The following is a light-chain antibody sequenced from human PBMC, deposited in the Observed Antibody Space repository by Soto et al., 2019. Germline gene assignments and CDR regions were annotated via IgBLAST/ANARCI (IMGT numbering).Light chain of an antibody. CDR3: TSYVGSDIWV. CDR2: EVS. CDR1: SIDVSTYKY. J-gene: IGLJ3*02. Sequence: QSVLTQPPSASGSPGQSVTISCTGTSIDVSTYKYVSWYQQYPGKAPKLMIYEVSKRPSGVPDRFSGSKSGNTASLTVSGLQAEDDADYYCTSYVGSDIWVFGGGTKLTVL. V-gene: IGLV2-8*01.